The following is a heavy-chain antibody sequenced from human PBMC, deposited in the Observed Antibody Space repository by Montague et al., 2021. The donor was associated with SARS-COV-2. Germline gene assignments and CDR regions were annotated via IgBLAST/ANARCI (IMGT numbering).Heavy chain of an antibody. V-gene: IGHV4-39*01. Sequence: SETLSLTCTVSGGSISNSHYYCAWIRQPPGKGLEWIGSIYFNGNSYYIPSLKNRASISLDTSKNQYSLKLNSVAAADTAVYYCARPPPYQRGALDIWGQGTMVTVSS. CDR2: IYFNGNS. D-gene: IGHD2-2*01. CDR3: ARPPPYQRGALDI. CDR1: GGSISNSHYY. J-gene: IGHJ3*02.